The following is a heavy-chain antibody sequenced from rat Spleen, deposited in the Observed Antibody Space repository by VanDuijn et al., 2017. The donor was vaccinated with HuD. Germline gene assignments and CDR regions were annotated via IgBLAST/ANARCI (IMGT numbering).Heavy chain of an antibody. CDR1: GFTFSSYW. D-gene: IGHD1-11*01. CDR2: ISYEGSST. CDR3: TRGRELLDY. J-gene: IGHJ2*01. Sequence: EVQLVETGGGLVQPGRSLKLSCVASGFTFSSYWMFWIRQAPKKGLEWVASISYEGSSTYYGDSVKGRFTISRDNAQNTLYLQMNSLRSEDTATYYCTRGRELLDYWGQGVMVTVSS. V-gene: IGHV5-58*01.